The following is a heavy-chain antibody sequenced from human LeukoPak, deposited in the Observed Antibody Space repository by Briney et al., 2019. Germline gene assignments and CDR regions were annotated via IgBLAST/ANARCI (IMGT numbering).Heavy chain of an antibody. CDR3: ARGRYCSSTSCSRGWFDP. J-gene: IGHJ5*02. Sequence: GASVKVSCKASGYTFTSYGISWVRQAPGQGLEWMGWISAYNGNTNYAQKLQGRVTMTTDTSTSTAYMELRSLRSDDTAVYYCARGRYCSSTSCSRGWFDPWGQGTLVTASS. D-gene: IGHD2-2*01. CDR1: GYTFTSYG. V-gene: IGHV1-18*01. CDR2: ISAYNGNT.